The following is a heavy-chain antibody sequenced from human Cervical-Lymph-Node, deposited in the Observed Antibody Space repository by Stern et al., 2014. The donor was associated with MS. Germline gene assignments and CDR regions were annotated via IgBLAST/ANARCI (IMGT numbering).Heavy chain of an antibody. J-gene: IGHJ4*02. CDR3: ARDGHYDDRGRLLPHDY. CDR1: GFTLSINY. Sequence: EVQLVESGGGLVQPGGSLRLSCAASGFTLSINYMTWVRQAPGKGLECVSSIYSDGTTYYADSVKGRFTISRDNFKNTVYLQMNTLTAEDTAVYYCARDGHYDDRGRLLPHDYWGQGTLVTVSS. CDR2: IYSDGTT. D-gene: IGHD3-22*01. V-gene: IGHV3-66*01.